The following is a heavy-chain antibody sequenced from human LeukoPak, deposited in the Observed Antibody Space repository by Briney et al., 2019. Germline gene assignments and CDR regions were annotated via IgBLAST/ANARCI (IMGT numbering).Heavy chain of an antibody. CDR1: GFTFSNFD. Sequence: GGSLRLSCAASGFTFSNFDMHWVRQAPGKGLEWVAFIRYGGTNKYYAESVKGRFTISRDNSKNTLYLQMNNLRAEDTAVYYCARDLRSRRNFDYWGQGTLVTVSS. CDR3: ARDLRSRRNFDY. D-gene: IGHD3-10*01. J-gene: IGHJ4*02. V-gene: IGHV3-30*02. CDR2: IRYGGTNK.